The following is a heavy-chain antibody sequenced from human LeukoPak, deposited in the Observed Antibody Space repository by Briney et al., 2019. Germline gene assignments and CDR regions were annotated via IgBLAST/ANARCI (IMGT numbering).Heavy chain of an antibody. Sequence: GGSLRLSCAASGFTFSNFWMSWVRQAPGKGLEWVSVIYSGGSTYYADSVKGRFTISRHNSKNTLYLQMNSLRAEDTAVYYCARDQSSGGVDYWGQGTLVTVSS. CDR3: ARDQSSGGVDY. V-gene: IGHV3-53*04. J-gene: IGHJ4*02. CDR2: IYSGGST. D-gene: IGHD3-10*01. CDR1: GFTFSNFW.